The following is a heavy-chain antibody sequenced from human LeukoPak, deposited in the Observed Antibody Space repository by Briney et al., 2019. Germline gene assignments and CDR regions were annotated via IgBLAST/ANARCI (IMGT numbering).Heavy chain of an antibody. CDR3: ARDSLLWFGELVRYYYYYMDV. V-gene: IGHV3-7*01. D-gene: IGHD3-10*01. Sequence: GGSLRLSCAASGFTFSTYRMSWVRQAPGKGLEWVANIKQDGSEKYYVDSVKGRFTISRDNAKNSLYLQMNSLRAEDTAVYYCARDSLLWFGELVRYYYYYMDVWGKGTTVTVSS. CDR1: GFTFSTYR. J-gene: IGHJ6*03. CDR2: IKQDGSEK.